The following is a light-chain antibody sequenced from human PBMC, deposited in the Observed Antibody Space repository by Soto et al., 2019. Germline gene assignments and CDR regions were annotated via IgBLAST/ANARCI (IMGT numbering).Light chain of an antibody. CDR1: SSNIGSNT. V-gene: IGLV1-44*01. CDR2: SNN. Sequence: QSVLTQPPSASGTPGQRVTISCSGSSSNIGSNTVNWYQHLPGTAPKLLMSSNNQRPSGVPDRFSGSKSGTSASLAISGLQSEDEAEYYCAAWDDSLNGVVFGGGTKVTVL. CDR3: AAWDDSLNGVV. J-gene: IGLJ2*01.